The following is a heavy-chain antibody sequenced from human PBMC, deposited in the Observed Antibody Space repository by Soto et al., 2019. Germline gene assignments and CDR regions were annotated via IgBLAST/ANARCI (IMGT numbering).Heavy chain of an antibody. J-gene: IGHJ6*02. V-gene: IGHV3-23*01. CDR3: ARRIPFGYGMDV. Sequence: PGGGLRLSCAASGFLFSNYAMSWVRQAPGKGPEWVSSISGSGVNTFYADSVKGRFTISRDNSKNMLYLQMGSLRAEDMAVYYCARRIPFGYGMDVWGQGTTVTVSS. D-gene: IGHD2-21*01. CDR1: GFLFSNYA. CDR2: ISGSGVNT.